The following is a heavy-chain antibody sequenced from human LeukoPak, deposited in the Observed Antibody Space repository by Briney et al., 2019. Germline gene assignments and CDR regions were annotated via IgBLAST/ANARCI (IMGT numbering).Heavy chain of an antibody. D-gene: IGHD3-22*01. CDR1: GHTFTAYY. V-gene: IGHV1-2*02. J-gene: IGHJ4*02. Sequence: GASVKVSCKASGHTFTAYYMFWVRPAPGQGLEWMGWINPNSGGTNSAPKFQGRVTMTRDTSISTAYMELSGLTSDDTAVYFCATYYSDTSARDWGQGTLVTVSS. CDR3: ATYYSDTSARD. CDR2: INPNSGGT.